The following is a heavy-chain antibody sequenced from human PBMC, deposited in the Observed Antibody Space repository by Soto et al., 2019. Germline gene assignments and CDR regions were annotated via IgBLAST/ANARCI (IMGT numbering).Heavy chain of an antibody. J-gene: IGHJ4*02. CDR2: IIPIFGTA. CDR3: ARVGNRYSSGWYAPDFDY. D-gene: IGHD6-19*01. CDR1: GGTFSSYA. V-gene: IGHV1-69*13. Sequence: SVKVSCKASGGTFSSYAISWARQAPGQGLEWMGGIIPIFGTANYAQKFQGRVTITADESTSTAYMELSSLRSEDTAVYYCARVGNRYSSGWYAPDFDYWGQGTLVTVSS.